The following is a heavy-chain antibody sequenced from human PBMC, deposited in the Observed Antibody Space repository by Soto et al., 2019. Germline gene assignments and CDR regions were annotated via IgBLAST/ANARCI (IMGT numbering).Heavy chain of an antibody. CDR2: ISHDGRNK. CDR3: AKGGLPWWSQESEF. CDR1: GFIFGKYD. J-gene: IGHJ4*02. V-gene: IGHV3-30*18. D-gene: IGHD2-8*02. Sequence: QVQLVESGGGVVQPGRSLRLSCAGSGFIFGKYDMYWVRQAPGKGLEWVTKISHDGRNKDYEDSVQGRFTISRDNSRDTMYLEMNSLRPEDTAIYYCAKGGLPWWSQESEFWGQGTLVTVSA.